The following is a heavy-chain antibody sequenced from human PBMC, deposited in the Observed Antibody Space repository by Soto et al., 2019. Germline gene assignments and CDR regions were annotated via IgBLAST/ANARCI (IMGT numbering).Heavy chain of an antibody. CDR3: AKGFAQNDACDI. Sequence: PGGSLRLSCAASGFTFSSYGMHWVRQAPGKGLEWVAVISYDGSNKYYADSVKGRFTISRDNSKNTLYLQMNSLRAEDTAVYYCAKGFAQNDACDIWGQGTMVTVSS. J-gene: IGHJ3*02. CDR2: ISYDGSNK. CDR1: GFTFSSYG. V-gene: IGHV3-30*18. D-gene: IGHD3-3*01.